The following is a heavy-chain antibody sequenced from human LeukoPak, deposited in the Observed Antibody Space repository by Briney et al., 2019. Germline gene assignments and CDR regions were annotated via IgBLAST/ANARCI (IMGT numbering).Heavy chain of an antibody. Sequence: GGSLRLSCAASGFTFSTYWMHWVRQAPGKGLVWLSRTSNDGSSTTYADSVKGRFTISRDNTKNTLYVQMDSLRPEDTAVYYCARGTWRSYGLDVWGQGTTVTVSS. CDR1: GFTFSTYW. V-gene: IGHV3-74*01. J-gene: IGHJ6*02. CDR3: ARGTWRSYGLDV. CDR2: TSNDGSST.